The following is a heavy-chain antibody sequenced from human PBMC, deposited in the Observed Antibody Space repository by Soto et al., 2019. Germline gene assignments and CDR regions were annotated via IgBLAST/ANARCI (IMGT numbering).Heavy chain of an antibody. CDR2: VCYRGTT. Sequence: SETLSLTCTVSGDSIDTSSYCWGWIRQPPGKGLEWIGSVCYRGTTYYNPSLKSRLTISVDTSKRQFSLKLSSVTAADTAVFYCARQGQHSSSYFFDSWGQGTLVTVSS. V-gene: IGHV4-39*01. J-gene: IGHJ4*02. CDR1: GDSIDTSSYC. CDR3: ARQGQHSSSYFFDS. D-gene: IGHD6-6*01.